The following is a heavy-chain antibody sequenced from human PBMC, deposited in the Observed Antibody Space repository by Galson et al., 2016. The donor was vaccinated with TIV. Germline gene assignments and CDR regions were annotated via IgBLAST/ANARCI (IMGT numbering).Heavy chain of an antibody. Sequence: SVKVSCKASGYTFSKYGVSWVRQAPGQGLEWMGGVIPLSGTTYARKFRDRLTITVDESTKTTYMDLTNLRSDDTAEYYCSRGGHYALDVWGQGTTVIVSS. J-gene: IGHJ6*02. CDR2: VIPLSGT. CDR3: SRGGHYALDV. D-gene: IGHD3-16*01. V-gene: IGHV1-69*13. CDR1: GYTFSKYG.